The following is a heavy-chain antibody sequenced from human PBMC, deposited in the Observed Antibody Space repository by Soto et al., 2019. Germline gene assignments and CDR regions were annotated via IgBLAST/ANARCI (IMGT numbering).Heavy chain of an antibody. Sequence: LQESVPGLVKASATLSLSCSVSFGPMSGYYCSCIRQPPWNGLVWVANIFYNGGANYNPSLRSRVTISVDKSQNSSSLRLTSVTPADTAVEYCASDGDHDYFYRLDIWGQGTTVTVS. CDR2: IFYNGGA. CDR3: ASDGDHDYFYRLDI. J-gene: IGHJ6*02. CDR1: FGPMSGYY. D-gene: IGHD7-27*01. V-gene: IGHV4-59*01.